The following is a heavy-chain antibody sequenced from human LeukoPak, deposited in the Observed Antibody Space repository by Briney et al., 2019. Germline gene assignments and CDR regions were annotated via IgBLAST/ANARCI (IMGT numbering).Heavy chain of an antibody. D-gene: IGHD3-22*01. CDR1: GGSISSSSYY. Sequence: PSETLSLTCTVSGGSISSSSYYWGWIRQPPGKGLEWIGSIYYSGSTYYNPSHKSRVTISVDTSKNQFSLRLSSVTAADTAVYYCARVRNYYDSSGYYIDYWGQGTLVTVSS. CDR3: ARVRNYYDSSGYYIDY. V-gene: IGHV4-39*07. CDR2: IYYSGST. J-gene: IGHJ4*02.